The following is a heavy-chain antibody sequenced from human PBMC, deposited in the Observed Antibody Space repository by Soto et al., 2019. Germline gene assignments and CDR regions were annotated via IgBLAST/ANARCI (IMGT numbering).Heavy chain of an antibody. CDR3: ARGLRVRLYAMEV. J-gene: IGHJ6*01. V-gene: IGHV4-30-4*01. D-gene: IGHD3-22*01. CDR2: ISYIGST. CDR1: GASISTGDYY. Sequence: PSETLSLTCTVSGASISTGDYYWSWIGQPPGKGLEWIGYISYIGSTFYNPSLKSRVNISLDTSQNQFYLKLSSATVADTAVYFCARGLRVRLYAMEVWGQGTTVSVSS.